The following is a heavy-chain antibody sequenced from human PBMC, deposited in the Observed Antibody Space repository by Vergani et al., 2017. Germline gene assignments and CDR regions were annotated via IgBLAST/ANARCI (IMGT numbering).Heavy chain of an antibody. V-gene: IGHV5-10-1*01. CDR3: ARQVAVAGKWWGPYYYYGMDV. D-gene: IGHD6-19*01. CDR1: PNSYFSHW. J-gene: IGHJ6*02. CDR2: IDHSDSYT. Sequence: EVQLVPSGAEVKTSGESLKISCQGSPNSYFSHWVAWVRQMPGKGLEWMGRIDHSDSYTNYSPSFQGHVTISADKSFSTAYLQWCSLKASDTAMYYCARQVAVAGKWWGPYYYYGMDVWGQGTTVTVSS.